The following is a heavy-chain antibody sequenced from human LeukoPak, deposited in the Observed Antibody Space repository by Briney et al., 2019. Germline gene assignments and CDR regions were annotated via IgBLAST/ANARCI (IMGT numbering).Heavy chain of an antibody. CDR2: IYYSGST. D-gene: IGHD4-23*01. Sequence: PSETLSLTCTVSGGSISSGGYYWSWIRQHPGTGLEWIGYIYYSGSTYYNPSLKSRVTISVDTSKNQFSLKLSSVTAADTAVYYCARRPLLYGGNSFLAFDIWGQGTMVTVSS. J-gene: IGHJ3*02. V-gene: IGHV4-31*03. CDR1: GGSISSGGYY. CDR3: ARRPLLYGGNSFLAFDI.